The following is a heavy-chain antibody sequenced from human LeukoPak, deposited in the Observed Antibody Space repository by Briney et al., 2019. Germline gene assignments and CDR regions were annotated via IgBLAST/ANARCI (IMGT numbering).Heavy chain of an antibody. J-gene: IGHJ3*02. CDR2: INPSGGST. CDR1: GYTFTSYY. Sequence: ASLKVSCKASGYTFTSYYMHWVRQAPGQGLEWMGIINPSGGSTSYAQKFQGRVTMTRDMSTSTVYMELSSLRSEDTAVYYCARVGYSYGGAFDIWGQGTMVTVSS. D-gene: IGHD5-18*01. CDR3: ARVGYSYGGAFDI. V-gene: IGHV1-46*01.